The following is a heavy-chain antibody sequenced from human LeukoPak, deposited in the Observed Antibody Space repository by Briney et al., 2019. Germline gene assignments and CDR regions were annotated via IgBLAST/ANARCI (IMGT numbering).Heavy chain of an antibody. CDR2: IYASGST. CDR3: ARDSGTTGEVKFDP. Sequence: SETLSLTCSVSGDSISYFYWSWIRQPAGKGLEWIGRIYASGSTTYNPSLKSRVTMAVDTSKTQFSLKLSSVTAADTAVYYCARDSGTTGEVKFDPWGQGTLVTVSA. D-gene: IGHD3-10*01. CDR1: GDSISYFY. J-gene: IGHJ5*02. V-gene: IGHV4-4*07.